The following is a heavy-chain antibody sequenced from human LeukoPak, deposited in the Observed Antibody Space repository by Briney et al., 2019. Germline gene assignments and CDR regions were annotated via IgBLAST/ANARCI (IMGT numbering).Heavy chain of an antibody. CDR2: IYTSGST. CDR1: GGSISSGSYY. Sequence: SQTLSLTFTVSGGSISSGSYYWSWIRQPAGKGLEWIGRIYTSGSTNYNPSLKSRVTISVDTSKNQFSLKLSSVTAADTAVYYCASAEATYCGGDCLIVSSGMDVWGQGTTVTVSS. D-gene: IGHD2-21*02. CDR3: ASAEATYCGGDCLIVSSGMDV. J-gene: IGHJ6*02. V-gene: IGHV4-61*02.